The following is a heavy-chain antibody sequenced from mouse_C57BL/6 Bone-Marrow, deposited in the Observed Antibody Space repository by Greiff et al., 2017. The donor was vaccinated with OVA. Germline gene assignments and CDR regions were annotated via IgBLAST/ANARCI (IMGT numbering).Heavy chain of an antibody. CDR1: GYTFTNYW. CDR2: IYPGGGYT. V-gene: IGHV1-63*01. Sequence: VQLQQSGAELVRPGTSVKMSCKASGYTFTNYWIGWAKQRPGHGLEWIGDIYPGGGYTNYNEKFKGKATLTADKSSSTAYMQFSSLTSEDSAIYYCARRRYSNYWYFDVWGTGTTVTVSS. CDR3: ARRRYSNYWYFDV. D-gene: IGHD2-5*01. J-gene: IGHJ1*03.